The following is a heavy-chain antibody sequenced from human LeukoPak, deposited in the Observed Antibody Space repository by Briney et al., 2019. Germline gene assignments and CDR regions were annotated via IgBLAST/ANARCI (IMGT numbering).Heavy chain of an antibody. CDR2: IHSSGST. D-gene: IGHD7-27*01. V-gene: IGHV4-39*07. CDR3: VRDNGNWDIDY. Sequence: PSETLSLTCTVSGGSISSSSYYWGWVRQPPEEGLEWIGSIHSSGSTFYNPSLKSRVAISRDTSKNQFSLRLSSVTAADTALYYCVRDNGNWDIDYWGQGTLVTVSS. CDR1: GGSISSSSYY. J-gene: IGHJ4*02.